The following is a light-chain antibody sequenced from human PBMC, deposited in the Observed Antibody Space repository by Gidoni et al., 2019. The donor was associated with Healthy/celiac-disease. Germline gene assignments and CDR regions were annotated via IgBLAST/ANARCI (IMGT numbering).Light chain of an antibody. CDR1: QSISSW. J-gene: IGKJ2*01. V-gene: IGKV1-5*03. Sequence: DIQMTQSPSTLSASVGDRVTITCRASQSISSWLAWYQQKPGKAPKLLIYKASSLESGVPSRFSGSGSGTEFTLTISSLQPDDFATYYCQQYNSLHTFGQXTKLEIK. CDR2: KAS. CDR3: QQYNSLHT.